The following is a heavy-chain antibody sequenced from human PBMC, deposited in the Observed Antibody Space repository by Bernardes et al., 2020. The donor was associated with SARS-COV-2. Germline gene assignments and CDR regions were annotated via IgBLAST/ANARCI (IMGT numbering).Heavy chain of an antibody. Sequence: SLRLSCEASGFSFSSYWMSWVRRAPGKGLEWVANIKEDGSEKYYGDSVKGRFTISRDNANSLYLQMNNLRVEDTAVYHCARHRCSSPSCYDFGLDVWGQGTTVTVSS. CDR1: GFSFSSYW. J-gene: IGHJ6*02. CDR2: IKEDGSEK. CDR3: ARHRCSSPSCYDFGLDV. D-gene: IGHD2-2*01. V-gene: IGHV3-7*01.